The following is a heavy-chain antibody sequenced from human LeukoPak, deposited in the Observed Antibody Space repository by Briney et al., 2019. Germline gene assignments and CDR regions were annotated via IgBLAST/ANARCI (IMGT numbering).Heavy chain of an antibody. J-gene: IGHJ3*02. Sequence: SETLSLTCTVSGYSISSDYYWGWIRQPPGKGLEWVGSIYHTGTTYYNPSLKSRVTISLDTSRNQFSLKLNSVTAADTAVYYCAKSNGYGLVDIWGQGTMVTVSS. CDR2: IYHTGTT. CDR3: AKSNGYGLVDI. V-gene: IGHV4-38-2*02. D-gene: IGHD3-10*01. CDR1: GYSISSDYY.